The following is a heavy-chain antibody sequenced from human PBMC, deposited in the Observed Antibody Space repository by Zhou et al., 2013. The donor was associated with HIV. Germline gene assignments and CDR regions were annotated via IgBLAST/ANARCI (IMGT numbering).Heavy chain of an antibody. V-gene: IGHV1-18*01. J-gene: IGHJ4*02. CDR2: ISAYNGNT. CDR1: GYTFSSYG. CDR3: GREAPGIKVDY. D-gene: IGHD1-26*01. Sequence: QVQLVQSGAEVKAPGASLNVSCKASGYTFSSYGISWVRQAPGQGLEWMGWISAYNGNTNYAQNLQGRVTMTTDTSTSTAYMELRSLRSDDTAIYYCGREAPGIKVDYWGQGTLVTVSS.